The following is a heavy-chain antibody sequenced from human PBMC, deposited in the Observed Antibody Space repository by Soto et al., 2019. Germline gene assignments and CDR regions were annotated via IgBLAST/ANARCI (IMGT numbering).Heavy chain of an antibody. V-gene: IGHV3-23*01. J-gene: IGHJ5*02. D-gene: IGHD5-18*01. Sequence: EVQLLESGGGLVQPGGSLRLSCAASGFTFSSYAMSWVRQAPGMGLEWVSGISGSGDSTYYADSVKGRFTLSRDNSKNTLYLQMNSLRAEDTAVYYCAMGYNYAPFEPWGQGTLVTVSS. CDR1: GFTFSSYA. CDR3: AMGYNYAPFEP. CDR2: ISGSGDST.